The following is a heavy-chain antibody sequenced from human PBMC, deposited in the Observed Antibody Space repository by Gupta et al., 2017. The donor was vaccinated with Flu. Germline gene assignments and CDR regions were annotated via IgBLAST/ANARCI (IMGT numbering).Heavy chain of an antibody. CDR2: IDPRNGGT. CDR1: GYSFTRYY. V-gene: IGHV1-46*01. Sequence: QVQLVQPGTEVTKPGASVKISCKSSGYSFTRYYMHWVRQAPGQGPEWMGVIDPRNGGTTYAQKFQDRVTMTRNMSTSQVYMDLRSLTSEDTAVYYCAAYSSSPADFDHWGQGTLVTVSS. D-gene: IGHD3-22*01. J-gene: IGHJ4*02. CDR3: AAYSSSPADFDH.